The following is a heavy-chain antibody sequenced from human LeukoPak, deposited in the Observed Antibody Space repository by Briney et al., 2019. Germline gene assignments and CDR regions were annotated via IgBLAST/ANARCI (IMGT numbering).Heavy chain of an antibody. Sequence: SETLSLTCTVSGGSVSSYYWSWSRQPPGRGLEWIGYIYYSGSTNYNPSLKSRVTISVDTSKNQFSLKLSSVTAADTAVYYCARDMSVTTGGFDYWGQGTLVTVSS. CDR3: ARDMSVTTGGFDY. J-gene: IGHJ4*02. D-gene: IGHD4-11*01. V-gene: IGHV4-59*02. CDR1: GGSVSSYY. CDR2: IYYSGST.